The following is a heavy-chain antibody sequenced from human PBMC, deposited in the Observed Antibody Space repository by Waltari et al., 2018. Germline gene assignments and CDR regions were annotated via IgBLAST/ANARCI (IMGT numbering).Heavy chain of an antibody. D-gene: IGHD4-17*01. CDR2: INHSGST. CDR1: GGSFSGYS. J-gene: IGHJ3*02. CDR3: ANGGPGAVDI. Sequence: QVQLQQWGAGLLKPSETLSLTCAVYGGSFSGYSWSWIRQPPGKGLEWLGEINHSGSTNYNPSLKSRVTISVDTSKNQFSLKLSSVTAADTAVYYCANGGPGAVDIWGQGTMVTVSS. V-gene: IGHV4-34*01.